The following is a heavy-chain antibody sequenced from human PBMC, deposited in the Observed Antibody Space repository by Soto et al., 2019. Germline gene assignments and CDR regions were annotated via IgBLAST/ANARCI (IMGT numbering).Heavy chain of an antibody. Sequence: PVGSLRLSCASSVCTFSSYAMSCVRHSPGKWLEWVSAISGSGGSTYYADSVKGRFTISRDNSKNTLYLQMNSLRAEDTAVYYCAKDLGYCSGGSCYYDFHPGYWGQGTLVNVSS. CDR3: AKDLGYCSGGSCYYDFHPGY. CDR1: VCTFSSYA. J-gene: IGHJ4*02. CDR2: ISGSGGST. D-gene: IGHD2-15*01. V-gene: IGHV3-23*01.